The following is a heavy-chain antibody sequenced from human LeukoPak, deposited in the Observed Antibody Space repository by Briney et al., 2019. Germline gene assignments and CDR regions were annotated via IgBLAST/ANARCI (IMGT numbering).Heavy chain of an antibody. CDR3: ARDADLGSEV. D-gene: IGHD3-10*01. CDR2: IYYSGIP. V-gene: IGHV4-30-4*01. Sequence: SETLSLTCTVSGGSISGGDYYWSRIRQTPGKGLEWIGYIYYSGIPYYNPSLRSRVTISRDTSKNQFSLRLSSVTAADTAVYYCARDADLGSEVWGPGTLVTVSS. CDR1: GGSISGGDYY. J-gene: IGHJ4*02.